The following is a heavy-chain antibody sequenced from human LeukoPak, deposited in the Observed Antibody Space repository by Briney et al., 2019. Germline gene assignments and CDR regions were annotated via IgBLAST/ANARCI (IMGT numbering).Heavy chain of an antibody. CDR1: GFTFSSYE. J-gene: IGHJ3*02. CDR2: ISSSGSTI. V-gene: IGHV3-48*03. D-gene: IGHD2-15*01. CDR3: ASLLLVVVAAATSDAFDI. Sequence: PGGSLRLSCAASGFTFSSYEMNWVRQAPGKGLEWVSYISSSGSTIYYADSVKGRFTISRDNAKNSLYLQMNSLRAEDTAVYYCASLLLVVVAAATSDAFDIWGQGTVVTVSS.